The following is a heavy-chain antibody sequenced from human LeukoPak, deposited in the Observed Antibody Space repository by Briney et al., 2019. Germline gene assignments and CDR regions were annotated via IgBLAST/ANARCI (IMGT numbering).Heavy chain of an antibody. D-gene: IGHD3-3*01. Sequence: SETLCLSCAVSAASFSSHYRSWIRQSPGKGLEWVGYISYIGSTNYNPSLKSRVSISRDTSKNEFSMRLSSVTTADTTVYYCARNNDFWSDVYMDVWGKGTPVTVSS. CDR2: ISYIGST. J-gene: IGHJ6*04. CDR1: AASFSSHY. CDR3: ARNNDFWSDVYMDV. V-gene: IGHV4-59*08.